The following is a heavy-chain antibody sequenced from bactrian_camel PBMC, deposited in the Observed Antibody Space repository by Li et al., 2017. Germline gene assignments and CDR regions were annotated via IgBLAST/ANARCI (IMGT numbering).Heavy chain of an antibody. D-gene: IGHD5*01. CDR3: ATTGFDF. J-gene: IGHJ4*01. CDR1: GYTYTSGC. CDR2: IYGGGSTT. Sequence: HVQLVESGGGSVQTGGSLRLSRTISGYTYTSGCMGWFRQAPGKEREGVALIYGGGSTTLYADSVKGRFTISRDNAKNTVYLQMNSLKSEDTALYYCATTGFDFWGQGTQVTVS. V-gene: IGHV3S1*01.